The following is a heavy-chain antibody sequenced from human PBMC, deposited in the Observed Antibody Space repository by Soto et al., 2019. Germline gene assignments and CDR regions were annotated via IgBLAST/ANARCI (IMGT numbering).Heavy chain of an antibody. CDR3: AKIDGAAAGTGVDY. CDR1: GFTFSSYG. J-gene: IGHJ4*02. D-gene: IGHD6-13*01. CDR2: ISYDGSNK. V-gene: IGHV3-30*18. Sequence: QVQLVESGGGVVQPGRSLRLSCAASGFTFSSYGMHWVRQAPGKGLEWVAVISYDGSNKYYADSVKGRFTISRDNSKNTLYLQMNSRRAEDTAVYYCAKIDGAAAGTGVDYWGQGTLVTVSS.